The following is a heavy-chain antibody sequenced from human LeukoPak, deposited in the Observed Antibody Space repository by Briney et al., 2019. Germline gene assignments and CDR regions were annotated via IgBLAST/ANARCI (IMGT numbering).Heavy chain of an antibody. CDR1: GFTFSSYS. Sequence: GGSLRLSCAASGFTFSSYSMNWVRQAPGKGLEWVSYISSSSSTIYYADSVKGRFTISRDNAKNSLYLQMNSLRAEDTAVYYRARDFGPRDYYDSSGYLWFDPWGQGTLVTVSS. J-gene: IGHJ5*02. CDR3: ARDFGPRDYYDSSGYLWFDP. V-gene: IGHV3-48*01. D-gene: IGHD3-22*01. CDR2: ISSSSSTI.